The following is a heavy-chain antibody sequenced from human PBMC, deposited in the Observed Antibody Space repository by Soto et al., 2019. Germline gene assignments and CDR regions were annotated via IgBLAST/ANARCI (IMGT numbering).Heavy chain of an antibody. Sequence: PGGSLRLSSAASGFTFSSYAMSWVRQAPGKRLEWVSAISGSGGSTYYADSVKGGFTISRDNSKNTLYLQMNSLRAEDTAVYYCAKGSTSGCSGGSCYAYYFDYWGQGTLVTVSS. CDR3: AKGSTSGCSGGSCYAYYFDY. CDR2: ISGSGGST. J-gene: IGHJ4*02. V-gene: IGHV3-23*01. D-gene: IGHD2-15*01. CDR1: GFTFSSYA.